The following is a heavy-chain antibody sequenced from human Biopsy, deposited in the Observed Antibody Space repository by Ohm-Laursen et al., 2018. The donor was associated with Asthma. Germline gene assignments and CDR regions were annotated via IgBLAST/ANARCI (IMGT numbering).Heavy chain of an antibody. D-gene: IGHD6-6*01. Sequence: GTLSLTCIVSGDAMSTSGSYWGWIRQSPGKGLEWIGSIYYSGRTYYNPSLESRVTISADTSKNHFSLKVTSVTAAGTAVYYCARAVSSSSYWYFDLWGRGDLVTVSS. V-gene: IGHV4-39*02. CDR1: GDAMSTSGSY. CDR3: ARAVSSSSYWYFDL. J-gene: IGHJ2*01. CDR2: IYYSGRT.